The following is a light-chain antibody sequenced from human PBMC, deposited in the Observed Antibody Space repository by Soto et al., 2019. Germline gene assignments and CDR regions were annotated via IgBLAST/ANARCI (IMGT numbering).Light chain of an antibody. V-gene: IGKV3D-20*02. CDR2: GAS. CDR1: QSVSSSY. CDR3: QQCSNWPRT. J-gene: IGKJ1*01. Sequence: EIVLTQSPGTLSLSPGERATLSCRASQSVSSSYLVWYQQRPGQTPRLLMYGASSRAPGIPARFSGSGSGTEFTLTISSLEPEDFAVYYCQQCSNWPRTFGQGTKVDIK.